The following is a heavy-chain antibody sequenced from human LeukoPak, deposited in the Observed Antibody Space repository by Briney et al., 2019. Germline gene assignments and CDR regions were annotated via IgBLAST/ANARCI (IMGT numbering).Heavy chain of an antibody. CDR1: GGSISSSSYY. CDR3: AREEGSSSWLQGWFDP. Sequence: SETLSLTCTVSGGSISSSSYYWGWIRQPPGKGLEWIGSIYYSGSTYYNPSLKSRVTISVDTSKNQFSLKLSSVTAADTAVYYCAREEGSSSWLQGWFDPWGQGTLVTVSS. CDR2: IYYSGST. D-gene: IGHD6-13*01. V-gene: IGHV4-39*07. J-gene: IGHJ5*02.